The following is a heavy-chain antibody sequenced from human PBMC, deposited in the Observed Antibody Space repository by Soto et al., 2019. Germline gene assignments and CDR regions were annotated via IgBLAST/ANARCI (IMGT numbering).Heavy chain of an antibody. D-gene: IGHD2-2*01. CDR1: GGSFSGYY. Sequence: SETLSLTCAVYGGSFSGYYWGWIRQPPGKGLEWIGEINHVGSTAYNPSLKSRVTISVDTSKNQFSLKLSSVTAADTAVYYCARTSRYLACSSTSCYPGGYYYYYYGMDVWGQGTTVTVSS. V-gene: IGHV4-34*01. CDR2: INHVGST. J-gene: IGHJ6*02. CDR3: ARTSRYLACSSTSCYPGGYYYYYYGMDV.